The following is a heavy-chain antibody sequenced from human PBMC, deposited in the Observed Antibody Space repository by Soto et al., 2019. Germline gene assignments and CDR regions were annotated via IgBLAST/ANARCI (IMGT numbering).Heavy chain of an antibody. CDR2: ISGSGGST. D-gene: IGHD3-22*01. J-gene: IGHJ4*02. CDR1: GFTFSSYA. V-gene: IGHV3-23*01. CDR3: AKDWGQYYYDSSDQGGSDY. Sequence: GGSLSLSCAASGFTFSSYAMSWVRQAPGKGLEWVSAISGSGGSTYYADSVKGRFTISRDNSKNTLYLQMNSLRAEDTAVYYCAKDWGQYYYDSSDQGGSDYWGQGTLVTVSS.